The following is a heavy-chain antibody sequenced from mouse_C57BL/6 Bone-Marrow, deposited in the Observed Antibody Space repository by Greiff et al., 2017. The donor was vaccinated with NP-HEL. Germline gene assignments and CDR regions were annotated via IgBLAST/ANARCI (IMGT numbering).Heavy chain of an antibody. V-gene: IGHV2-2*01. CDR3: ARNWDYYGRGFAY. CDR1: GFSLTSYG. D-gene: IGHD1-1*01. J-gene: IGHJ3*01. CDR2: IWSGGST. Sequence: QVQLQQSGPGLVQPSQSLSITCTVSGFSLTSYGVHWVRQSPGKGLEWLGVIWSGGSTDYNAAFISRLSISKDNSKSQVFFKMNSLQADDTAIYYCARNWDYYGRGFAYWGQGTLVTVSA.